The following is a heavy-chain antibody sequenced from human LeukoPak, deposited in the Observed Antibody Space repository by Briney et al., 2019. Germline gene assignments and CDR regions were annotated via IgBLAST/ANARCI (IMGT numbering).Heavy chain of an antibody. D-gene: IGHD6-19*01. CDR1: GGSISSGSYY. CDR2: IYTSGSS. J-gene: IGHJ4*02. V-gene: IGHV4-61*02. CDR3: AREFYSRGWETYYFDY. Sequence: PSQTLSLTCTVSGGSISSGSYYWSWIRQPAGKGLEWIGRIYTSGSSNYNPSLKSRVTISVDTSKNQFSLKLSSVTAADTAVYYCAREFYSRGWETYYFDYWGQGTLVTVSS.